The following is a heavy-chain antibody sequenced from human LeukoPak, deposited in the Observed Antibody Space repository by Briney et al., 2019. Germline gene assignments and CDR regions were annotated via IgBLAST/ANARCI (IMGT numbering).Heavy chain of an antibody. CDR1: VYTFPHYF. CDR2: INPTSGGP. V-gene: IGHV1-2*04. D-gene: IGHD2-2*01. CDR3: ARDCSSTSCYDY. Sequence: ASVTVSCQASVYTFPHYFMHWVGQAPGQGLEGMGRINPTSGGPNYAHKFQGWGTMTRDTSISTAYIELSRLRSDDTAVYYCARDCSSTSCYDYWGQGTLVTVSS. J-gene: IGHJ4*02.